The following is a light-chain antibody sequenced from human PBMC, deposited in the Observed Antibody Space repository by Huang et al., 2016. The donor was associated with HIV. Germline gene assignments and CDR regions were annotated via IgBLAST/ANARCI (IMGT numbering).Light chain of an antibody. CDR1: QSLLFRSNNKNY. CDR3: QQYFDVPWT. V-gene: IGKV4-1*01. Sequence: IVMTQSPDSLAVSLGETATINCKSSQSLLFRSNNKNYLAWYQQKPGQPPTLLMSWSSTRGAGVPIRVSGGGSGTDFTLTISSLQAEDVAVYFCQQYFDVPWTFGRGTKVEIK. J-gene: IGKJ1*01. CDR2: WSS.